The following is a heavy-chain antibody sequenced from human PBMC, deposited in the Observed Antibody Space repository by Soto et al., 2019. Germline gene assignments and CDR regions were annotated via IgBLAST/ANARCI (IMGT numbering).Heavy chain of an antibody. V-gene: IGHV4-4*02. D-gene: IGHD2-2*01. J-gene: IGHJ6*02. CDR2: IYHSGST. CDR1: GGSISSSNW. Sequence: SETLSLTCAVSGGSISSSNWWSWVRQPPGKGLEWIGEIYHSGSTNYNPSLKSRVTISVDKSKNRFSLKLSSVTAADTAVYYCARFIVVVPAAIPSPRDYYYGMDVWGQGTTVTVSS. CDR3: ARFIVVVPAAIPSPRDYYYGMDV.